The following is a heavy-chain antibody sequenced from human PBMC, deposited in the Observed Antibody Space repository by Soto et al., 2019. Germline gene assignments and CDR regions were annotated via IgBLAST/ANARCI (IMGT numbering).Heavy chain of an antibody. V-gene: IGHV1-8*01. CDR3: AKDFGGLYNWFDP. CDR1: GYMFTSYD. CDR2: VNPNNGKT. D-gene: IGHD3-16*01. Sequence: QVQLVQSGAEVKKPGASVKVSCRASGYMFTSYDIKWVRQAAGQGLERLGRVNPNNGKTDYAQKFQGRLTMTRDTSISTVYMELSSLTSEDTAVYYCAKDFGGLYNWFDPWGQGTLVTVSS. J-gene: IGHJ5*02.